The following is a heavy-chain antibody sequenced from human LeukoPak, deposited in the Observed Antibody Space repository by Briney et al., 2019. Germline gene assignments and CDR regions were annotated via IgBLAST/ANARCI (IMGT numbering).Heavy chain of an antibody. CDR3: ARRPVQLYYYYGMDV. V-gene: IGHV1-46*01. CDR1: GYTFTIYY. D-gene: IGHD1-1*01. CDR2: INPSGGST. J-gene: IGHJ6*02. Sequence: ASVKVSCKASGYTFTIYYMHWVRQAPGQGLEWMGIINPSGGSTSYAQKFQGRVTMTRDTSTSTVYMELSSLRSEDTAVYYCARRPVQLYYYYGMDVWGQGTTVTVSS.